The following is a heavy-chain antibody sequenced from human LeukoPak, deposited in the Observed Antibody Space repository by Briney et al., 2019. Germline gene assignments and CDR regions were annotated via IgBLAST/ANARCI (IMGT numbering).Heavy chain of an antibody. V-gene: IGHV3-15*01. CDR2: VKSKSAGETT. CDR1: GLSISNDW. CDR3: TLIQGWGSGSYYRDF. J-gene: IGHJ4*02. D-gene: IGHD3-10*01. Sequence: GGSLRLSCAASGLSISNDWMSWVRQAPGKGLERVARVKSKSAGETTDYAAPVKGRFTISRDDSKNTLYLQMNSLKTEDTAVYYCTLIQGWGSGSYYRDFWGQGTLVTVSS.